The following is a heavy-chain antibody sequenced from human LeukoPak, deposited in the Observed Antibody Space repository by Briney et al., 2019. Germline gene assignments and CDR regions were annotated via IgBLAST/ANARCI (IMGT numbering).Heavy chain of an antibody. CDR2: IWYDGSNK. V-gene: IGHV3-33*01. D-gene: IGHD3-22*01. CDR3: ARGAHYSDSSGRKGFDY. Sequence: PGGSLRLSCAASGFTFSSYGMHWVRQAPGKGLEWVAVIWYDGSNKYYADSVKGRFTISRDNSKNTLYLQMNSLRAEDTAVYYCARGAHYSDSSGRKGFDYWGQGTLVTVSS. J-gene: IGHJ4*02. CDR1: GFTFSSYG.